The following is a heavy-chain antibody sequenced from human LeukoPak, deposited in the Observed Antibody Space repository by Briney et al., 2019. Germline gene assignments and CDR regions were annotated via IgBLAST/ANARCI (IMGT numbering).Heavy chain of an antibody. CDR3: ARRHQSTGYCSGGSCYPPYYYGMDV. J-gene: IGHJ6*02. CDR2: IYYSGST. V-gene: IGHV4-59*08. D-gene: IGHD2-15*01. Sequence: PSETLSLTCTVSGGFISSYYWSWIRQPPGKGLEWIGYIYYSGSTNYNPSLKSRVTISVDTSKNQFSLKLSSVTAADTAVYYCARRHQSTGYCSGGSCYPPYYYGMDVWGQGTTVTVSS. CDR1: GGFISSYY.